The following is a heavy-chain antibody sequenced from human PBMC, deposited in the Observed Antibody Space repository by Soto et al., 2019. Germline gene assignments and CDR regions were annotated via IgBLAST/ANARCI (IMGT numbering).Heavy chain of an antibody. J-gene: IGHJ4*02. CDR3: ARDSGRNYYGSGSYYNVDY. Sequence: QVQLVQSGAEVKKPGSSVKVSCKASGGTFSSYAIIWVRQAPGQGLEWMGGIIPIFGTANYAQKFQGRVTITADESTSTAYMELSSLRSEDTAVYYCARDSGRNYYGSGSYYNVDYWGQGTLVTVSS. V-gene: IGHV1-69*01. D-gene: IGHD3-10*01. CDR1: GGTFSSYA. CDR2: IIPIFGTA.